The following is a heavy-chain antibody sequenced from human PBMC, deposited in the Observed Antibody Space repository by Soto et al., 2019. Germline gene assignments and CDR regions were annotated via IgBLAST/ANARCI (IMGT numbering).Heavy chain of an antibody. Sequence: QMQLVESGGGVVQPGRSLRLSCAASRFIFSDYHMHWVRQAPGKGLEWVAVIFYDGSIKYYSDSVKGRFTISRDNSKNTLFLQMDRLTAEDTAIYYCAREAGATEAGATVYWGQGTLVTVSS. J-gene: IGHJ4*02. V-gene: IGHV3-30-3*01. CDR3: AREAGATEAGATVY. CDR1: RFIFSDYH. D-gene: IGHD1-26*01. CDR2: IFYDGSIK.